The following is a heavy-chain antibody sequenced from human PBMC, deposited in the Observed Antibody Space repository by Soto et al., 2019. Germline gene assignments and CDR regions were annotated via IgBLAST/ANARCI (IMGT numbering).Heavy chain of an antibody. Sequence: ESGGGVVQPGRSLRFSCAASGFTFSSYAMHWVRQAPGKGLEWVEVISYDGSNKYYADSVKGRLSISRDNVKNTLYLQMNSLRTDDTAVYYCARAPHYYDSSGYYPLNYWGQGTLVTVSS. V-gene: IGHV3-30-3*01. D-gene: IGHD3-22*01. CDR3: ARAPHYYDSSGYYPLNY. CDR1: GFTFSSYA. CDR2: ISYDGSNK. J-gene: IGHJ4*02.